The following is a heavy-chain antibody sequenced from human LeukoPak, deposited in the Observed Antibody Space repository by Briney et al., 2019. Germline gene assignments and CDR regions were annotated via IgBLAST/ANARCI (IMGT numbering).Heavy chain of an antibody. D-gene: IGHD2-15*01. CDR2: IYTSGST. CDR3: ARDNSYCSGGSCYSTGFDY. Sequence: SETLSLTCTVSGGSISSYYWSWIRQPAGKGLEWIGRIYTSGSTNYNPSLKSRVTMSVDTSKNQFSLKLSSVTAADTAVYYCARDNSYCSGGSCYSTGFDYWGQGTLVTVSS. J-gene: IGHJ4*02. V-gene: IGHV4-4*07. CDR1: GGSISSYY.